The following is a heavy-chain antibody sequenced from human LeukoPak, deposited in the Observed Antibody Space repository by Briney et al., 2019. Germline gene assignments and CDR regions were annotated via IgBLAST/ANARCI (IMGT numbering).Heavy chain of an antibody. Sequence: GGSLRLSCVMSGFSVGTNYKTWVRQAPGKGLEWVSVIYSGDNSYYADSVKGRFTISRDTPKNTLYLQMNSLRAEDTAVYYCARDTGSGHCSGNWCRAAFDVWGQGTMVTVSS. D-gene: IGHD2-15*01. CDR2: IYSGDNS. V-gene: IGHV3-53*01. CDR3: ARDTGSGHCSGNWCRAAFDV. CDR1: GFSVGTNY. J-gene: IGHJ3*01.